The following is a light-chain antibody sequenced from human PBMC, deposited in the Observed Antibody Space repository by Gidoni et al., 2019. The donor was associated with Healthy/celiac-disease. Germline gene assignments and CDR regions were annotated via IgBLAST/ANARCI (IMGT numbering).Light chain of an antibody. V-gene: IGKV2-28*01. CDR1: QSLLHSIGYNY. Sequence: DIVMTQSPLSLPVTPGEPASISCRSSQSLLHSIGYNYLDWYLQKPGQSPQILIYLGSNRASGVPDRFSGSGSGTDFTLKISRVEAEDVGVYYCMQALQTPYTFGQGTKLEIK. J-gene: IGKJ2*01. CDR3: MQALQTPYT. CDR2: LGS.